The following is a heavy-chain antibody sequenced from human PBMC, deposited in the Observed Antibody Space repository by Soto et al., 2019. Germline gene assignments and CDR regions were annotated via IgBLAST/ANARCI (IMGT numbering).Heavy chain of an antibody. Sequence: GGSLRLSCAASGFTFSSYGMHWVRQAPGKGLEWVAVIWYDGSNKYYADSVKGRFTISRDNSKNTLYLQMNSLRAEDTAVYYCARELVGYCSSTSCFNFDYWGQGTLVTVSS. D-gene: IGHD2-2*01. CDR2: IWYDGSNK. V-gene: IGHV3-33*01. J-gene: IGHJ4*02. CDR3: ARELVGYCSSTSCFNFDY. CDR1: GFTFSSYG.